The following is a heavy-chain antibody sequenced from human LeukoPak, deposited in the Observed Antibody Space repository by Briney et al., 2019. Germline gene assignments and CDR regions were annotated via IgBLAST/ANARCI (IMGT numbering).Heavy chain of an antibody. CDR3: ARGPHSSSSGLIWLYYFDY. J-gene: IGHJ4*02. CDR2: ISAYNGNT. CDR1: GYTFTSYG. D-gene: IGHD6-19*01. Sequence: SVKVSCKASGYTFTSYGISWVRQAPGQGLEWMGWISAYNGNTNYAQKLQGRVTMTTDTSTSTAYMELRSLRSDDTAVYYCARGPHSSSSGLIWLYYFDYWGQGTLVTVSS. V-gene: IGHV1-18*01.